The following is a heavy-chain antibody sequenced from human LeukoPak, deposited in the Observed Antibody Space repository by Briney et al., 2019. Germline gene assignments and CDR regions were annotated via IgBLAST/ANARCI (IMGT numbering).Heavy chain of an antibody. Sequence: ASVKVSCKASGYTFTSYGISWVRQAPGQGLEWMGWISAYNGNTNYAQKLQGRVTMTTDTSTSTAYMELRSLRSDDTAVYYCARAGDFWSGYYTNWFDPWGQGTLVTVSS. CDR1: GYTFTSYG. CDR2: ISAYNGNT. J-gene: IGHJ5*02. D-gene: IGHD3-3*01. V-gene: IGHV1-18*01. CDR3: ARAGDFWSGYYTNWFDP.